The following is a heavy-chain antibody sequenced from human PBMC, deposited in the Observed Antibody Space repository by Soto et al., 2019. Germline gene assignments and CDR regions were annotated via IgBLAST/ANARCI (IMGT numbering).Heavy chain of an antibody. Sequence: HPGGSLRLSCAASGFTFSSYAMHWVRQAPGKGLEWVAVISYDGSNKYYADSVKGRFTISRDNSKNTLYLQMNSLRAEDTAVYYCARDNTAMATNDAFDIWGQGTMVTVSS. J-gene: IGHJ3*02. CDR1: GFTFSSYA. CDR3: ARDNTAMATNDAFDI. D-gene: IGHD5-18*01. CDR2: ISYDGSNK. V-gene: IGHV3-30-3*01.